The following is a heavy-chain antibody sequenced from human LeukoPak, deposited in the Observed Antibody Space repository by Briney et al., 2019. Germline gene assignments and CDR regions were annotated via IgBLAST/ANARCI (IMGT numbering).Heavy chain of an antibody. CDR1: GGIFSSYS. CDR2: IIPIFGTA. CDR3: ARGAVAGTSTVWFDP. V-gene: IGHV1-69*13. J-gene: IGHJ5*02. Sequence: SVKVSCKASGGIFSSYSMSWVRQAPGQGLEWMGGIIPIFGTAKYAQKFQGRVTITADESTSTAYMEVRSLRSEDTAVYYCARGAVAGTSTVWFDPWGQGTLVTVSS. D-gene: IGHD6-13*01.